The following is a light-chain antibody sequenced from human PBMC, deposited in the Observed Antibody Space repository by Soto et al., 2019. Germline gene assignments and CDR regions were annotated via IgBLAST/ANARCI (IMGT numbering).Light chain of an antibody. CDR3: SSYTTSSIFF. CDR2: DVS. Sequence: QSALAQPASVSGSPGQSITISCTGTSSDVGRYDFVSWFQQHPGKAPKLMIYDVSIRPSGVSDHFSGSKSGNTASLTISGLQAKDEAVYYCSSYTTSSIFFSGTGTKPPVL. J-gene: IGLJ1*01. V-gene: IGLV2-14*01. CDR1: SSDVGRYDF.